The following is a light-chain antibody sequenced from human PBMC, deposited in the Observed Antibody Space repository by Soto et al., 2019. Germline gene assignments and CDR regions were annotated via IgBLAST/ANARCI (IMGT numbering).Light chain of an antibody. J-gene: IGLJ2*01. CDR1: SSDVGGYNY. CDR2: EVS. CDR3: SSYAGSNNVV. V-gene: IGLV2-8*01. Sequence: QSALTQPPSASGSPGQSVTISCTGTSSDVGGYNYVSWYQQHPGKAPKLMIYEVSKRPSGVPDRFSGSKSGNTASLTVSGLQVEDEADDYCSSYAGSNNVVFGGGTKLTVL.